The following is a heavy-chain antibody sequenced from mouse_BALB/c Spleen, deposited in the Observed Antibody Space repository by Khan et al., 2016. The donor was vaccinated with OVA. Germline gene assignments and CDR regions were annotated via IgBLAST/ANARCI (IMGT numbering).Heavy chain of an antibody. V-gene: IGHV3-2*02. CDR2: ISYSGST. Sequence: EVQLQESGPGLVKPSQSLSLTCTVTGYSITSGYGWNWLRQFPGNKLEWMGYISYSGSTYYNPSLKSRISITRDTSKNQFFLQLNSGTTEDTATYYCARTARIKYWGQGTTLTVSA. D-gene: IGHD1-2*01. J-gene: IGHJ2*01. CDR3: ARTARIKY. CDR1: GYSITSGYG.